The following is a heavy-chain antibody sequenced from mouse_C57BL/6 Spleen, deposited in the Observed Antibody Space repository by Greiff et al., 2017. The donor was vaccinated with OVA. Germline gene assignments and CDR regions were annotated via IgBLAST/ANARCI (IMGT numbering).Heavy chain of an antibody. CDR1: GYTFTDHT. J-gene: IGHJ2*01. CDR2: IYPRDGST. Sequence: VQRVVSDAELVKPGASVKISCKVSGYTFTDHTIHWMKQRPEQGLEWIGYIYPRDGSTKYNEKFKGKATLTADKSSSTAYMQLNSLTSEDSAVYFCARDYYGSSYIFDYWGQGTTLTVSS. D-gene: IGHD1-1*01. CDR3: ARDYYGSSYIFDY. V-gene: IGHV1-78*01.